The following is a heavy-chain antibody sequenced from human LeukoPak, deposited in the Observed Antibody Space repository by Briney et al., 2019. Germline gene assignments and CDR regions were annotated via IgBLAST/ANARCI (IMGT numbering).Heavy chain of an antibody. CDR2: TYNSGSS. CDR3: AGYYGSGQWDN. J-gene: IGHJ4*02. Sequence: SETLSLTCTVSGGSISSYYWSWIRQPPGKGLEWIAYTYNSGSSSYSPSFKSRVTISTDTPRNQFFLRLTSVTAADTAVYYCAGYYGSGQWDNWGQGTLVTVSS. V-gene: IGHV4-59*12. CDR1: GGSISSYY. D-gene: IGHD3-10*01.